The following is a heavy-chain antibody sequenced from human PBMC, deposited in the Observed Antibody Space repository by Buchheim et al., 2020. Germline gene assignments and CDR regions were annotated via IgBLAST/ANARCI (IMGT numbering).Heavy chain of an antibody. Sequence: QVQLVQSGAEVKEPGASVKVSCRSSGYTFSTYDINWVRQATGQGPEWMGWMNPYSGHTGYAQKFQGRVTLTRNTAISPAYMELSNRRSEDTAVYYCARAAAAPDTNYDYRMDVWGKGTT. J-gene: IGHJ6*03. D-gene: IGHD6-13*01. CDR1: GYTFSTYD. V-gene: IGHV1-8*01. CDR2: MNPYSGHT. CDR3: ARAAAAPDTNYDYRMDV.